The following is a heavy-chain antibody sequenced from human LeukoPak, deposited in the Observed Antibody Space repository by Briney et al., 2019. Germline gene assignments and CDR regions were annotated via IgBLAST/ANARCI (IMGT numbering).Heavy chain of an antibody. V-gene: IGHV3-53*01. D-gene: IGHD4-17*01. Sequence: GGSLRLSCAASGFTGSHNYMSWVRQAPGKGLEWVSATHSSGGTYYADSVKGRFTISRDTSKNTLYLQINSLSVGDTAVYYCIVFGDSNHWGQGTLVTVSS. CDR2: THSSGGT. J-gene: IGHJ5*02. CDR3: IVFGDSNH. CDR1: GFTGSHNY.